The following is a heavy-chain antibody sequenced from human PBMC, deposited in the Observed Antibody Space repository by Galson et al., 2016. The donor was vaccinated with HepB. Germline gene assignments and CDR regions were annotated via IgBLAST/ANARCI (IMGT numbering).Heavy chain of an antibody. CDR1: GYTFTRYG. CDR2: ISGYNGNT. D-gene: IGHD3-10*01. V-gene: IGHV1-18*01. J-gene: IGHJ4*02. CDR3: ARDYIGSGSNYFFDN. Sequence: SVKVSCKASGYTFTRYGITWVRQAPGQGPEWMGWISGYNGNTKYAEKFQGRVTMTTDTATSTAYMELRTLRSDDTAVYYCARDYIGSGSNYFFDNWGQGTLVTVSS.